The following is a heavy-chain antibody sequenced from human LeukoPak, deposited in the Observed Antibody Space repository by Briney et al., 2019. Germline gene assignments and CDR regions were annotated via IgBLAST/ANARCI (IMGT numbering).Heavy chain of an antibody. CDR2: ISAYNGNT. CDR1: GYSFTSYG. CDR3: ARDYYYDSSGYYLIFDY. D-gene: IGHD3-22*01. V-gene: IGHV1-18*01. J-gene: IGHJ4*02. Sequence: GASVKVSCKASGYSFTSYGISWVRQAPGQGLEWMGWISAYNGNTNYAQKLQGRVTMTTDTSTSTAYMELRSLRSDDTAVYYCARDYYYDSSGYYLIFDYWGQGTLVTVSS.